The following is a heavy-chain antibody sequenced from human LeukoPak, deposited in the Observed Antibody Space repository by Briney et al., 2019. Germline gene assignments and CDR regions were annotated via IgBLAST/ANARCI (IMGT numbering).Heavy chain of an antibody. V-gene: IGHV4-59*08. CDR2: IYYSGST. Sequence: PSETLSLTCTVSGGSISSYYWSWIRQPPGRGLEWIGYIYYSGSTNYNPSLKSRVTISVDTSKNQFSLKLSSVTAADTAVYYCARRTLVRGVNDAFDIWGQGTMVTVSS. CDR3: ARRTLVRGVNDAFDI. CDR1: GGSISSYY. J-gene: IGHJ3*02. D-gene: IGHD3-10*01.